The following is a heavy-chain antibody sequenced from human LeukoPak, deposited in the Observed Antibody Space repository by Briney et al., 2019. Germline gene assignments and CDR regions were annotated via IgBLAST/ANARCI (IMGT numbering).Heavy chain of an antibody. CDR1: GGSFSGYY. V-gene: IGHV4-34*01. D-gene: IGHD6-13*01. CDR2: INHSGST. CDR3: ARGLQQLVYYYYYYYMDV. J-gene: IGHJ6*03. Sequence: PSETLSLICAVYGGSFSGYYWSWIRQPPGKGLEWIGEINHSGSTNYNPSLKSRVTISVDTSKNQFSLKLSSVTAADTAVYYCARGLQQLVYYYYYYYMDVWGKGTTVTVSS.